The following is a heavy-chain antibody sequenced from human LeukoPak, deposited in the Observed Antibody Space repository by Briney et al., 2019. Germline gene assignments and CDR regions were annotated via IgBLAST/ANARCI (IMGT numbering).Heavy chain of an antibody. Sequence: PGGSLRLSCAASGFTFDDYAMHWVRQAPGKGLEWVSLISWDGGSTYYADSVKGRFTISRDNSKNSLYLQMNSLRAEDTALYYCAKDNSSAAGGFFDYWGQGTLVTVSS. J-gene: IGHJ4*02. D-gene: IGHD3-10*01. V-gene: IGHV3-43D*03. CDR2: ISWDGGST. CDR1: GFTFDDYA. CDR3: AKDNSSAAGGFFDY.